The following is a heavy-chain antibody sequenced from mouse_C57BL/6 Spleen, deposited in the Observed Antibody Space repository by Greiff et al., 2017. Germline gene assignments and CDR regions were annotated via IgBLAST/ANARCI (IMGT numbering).Heavy chain of an antibody. CDR3: ARSPITRSAMDY. Sequence: QVQLQQPGPELVMPGASVKMSCKASGYSFTSYWMHWVKQRPGKSLEWIGEIDPSNSYTTYNQKFKGKSTLTVDTSSSTAYMQLNSLTSEDSAVYYCARSPITRSAMDYWGQGTSGTVSS. V-gene: IGHV1-69*01. J-gene: IGHJ4*01. CDR2: IDPSNSYT. D-gene: IGHD1-3*01. CDR1: GYSFTSYW.